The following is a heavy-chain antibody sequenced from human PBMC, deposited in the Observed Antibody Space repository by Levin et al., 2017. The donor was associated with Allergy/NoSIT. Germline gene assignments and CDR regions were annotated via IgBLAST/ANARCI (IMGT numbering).Heavy chain of an antibody. D-gene: IGHD3-9*01. CDR3: GKHTDPPYYDIVTGYYHEYYYGMDV. CDR1: GFTFSSYA. CDR2: ISGRGGST. J-gene: IGHJ6*02. Sequence: GGSLRLSCAASGFTFSSYAMSWVRQAPGKGLEWVSAISGRGGSTDYADSVKGRFTISRDNSKNTLYLQMNSLRAEDPAVYYCGKHTDPPYYDIVTGYYHEYYYGMDVWGQGTTVTVSS. V-gene: IGHV3-23*01.